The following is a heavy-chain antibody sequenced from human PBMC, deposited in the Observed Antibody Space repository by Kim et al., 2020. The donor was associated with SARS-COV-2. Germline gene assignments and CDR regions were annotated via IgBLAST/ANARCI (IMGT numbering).Heavy chain of an antibody. D-gene: IGHD5-18*01. V-gene: IGHV4-39*01. CDR2: IYYSGST. CDR1: GGSISSSSYY. J-gene: IGHJ4*02. Sequence: SETLSLTCTVSGGSISSSSYYWGWIRQPPGKGLEWIGSIYYSGSTYYNPSLKSRVTISVDTSKNQFSLKLSSVTAADTAVYYCARHGDTAMVTAPFDYWGQGTLVTVSS. CDR3: ARHGDTAMVTAPFDY.